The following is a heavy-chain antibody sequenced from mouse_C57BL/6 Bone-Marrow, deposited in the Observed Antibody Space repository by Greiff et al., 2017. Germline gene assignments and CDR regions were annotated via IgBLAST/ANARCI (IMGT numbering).Heavy chain of an antibody. CDR3: ARSNYDYDGGYAMDY. V-gene: IGHV8-12*01. D-gene: IGHD2-4*01. Sequence: LKESGPGILQSSQTLSLTCSFSGFSLSTSGMGVSWIRQPSGKGLEWLAHIYWDDDKRYNPSLKSRLTISKDTSRNQVFLKITSVDTADTATYYCARSNYDYDGGYAMDYWGQGTSVTVSS. J-gene: IGHJ4*01. CDR2: IYWDDDK. CDR1: GFSLSTSGMG.